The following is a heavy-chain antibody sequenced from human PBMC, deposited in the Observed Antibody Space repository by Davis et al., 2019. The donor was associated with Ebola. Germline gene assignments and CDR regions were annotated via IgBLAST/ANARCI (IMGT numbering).Heavy chain of an antibody. CDR2: ISGSGGST. Sequence: GGSLRLSCAASGFTFSSYAMSWVRQSPGKGLEWVSDISGSGGSTYYADSVKGQFTISRDNSKNTLYLQMNSLKTEDTAVYYCTSTGIAAAGVDYWGQGTLVTVSS. CDR3: TSTGIAAAGVDY. CDR1: GFTFSSYA. V-gene: IGHV3-23*01. J-gene: IGHJ4*02. D-gene: IGHD6-13*01.